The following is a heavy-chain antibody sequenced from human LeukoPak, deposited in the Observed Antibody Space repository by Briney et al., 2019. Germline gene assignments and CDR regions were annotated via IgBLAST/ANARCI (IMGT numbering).Heavy chain of an antibody. J-gene: IGHJ4*02. Sequence: GGSLRLSCAASGFTFSSYAMSWVRQAPGEGLEWVSAISGSGGSTYYADSVKGRFTISRDNSKNTLYLQMNSLRAEDTAVYYCAKDPYSSSTLFDYWGQGTLVTVSS. CDR2: ISGSGGST. CDR3: AKDPYSSSTLFDY. V-gene: IGHV3-23*01. CDR1: GFTFSSYA. D-gene: IGHD6-13*01.